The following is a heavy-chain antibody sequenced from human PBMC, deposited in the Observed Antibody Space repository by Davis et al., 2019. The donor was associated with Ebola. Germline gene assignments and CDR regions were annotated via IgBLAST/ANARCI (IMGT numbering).Heavy chain of an antibody. Sequence: GESLKISCAASGFTFSSYSMNWVRQAPGKGLEWVAVISYDGSHMYYTDSVEGRFTISRDNAKNSLYLQMNSLRAEDTAVYYCARDRPLDFFFGDYYGMDVWGQGTTVTVSS. J-gene: IGHJ6*02. CDR3: ARDRPLDFFFGDYYGMDV. V-gene: IGHV3-30*03. D-gene: IGHD3-16*01. CDR2: ISYDGSHM. CDR1: GFTFSSYS.